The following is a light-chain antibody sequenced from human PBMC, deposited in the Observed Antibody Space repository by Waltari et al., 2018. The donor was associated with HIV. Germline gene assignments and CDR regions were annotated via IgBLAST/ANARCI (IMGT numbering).Light chain of an antibody. CDR1: SSYIGSNF. V-gene: IGLV1-47*01. CDR2: GDD. CDR3: ATWDDSLSGVL. Sequence: QSVLPQPPSTSGTPGQSVTISSSGSSSYIGSNFVYWYQQLPGTAPTLLIYGDDQRPSGVPDRFSVSKSGTSASLAISGLLSEDEAEYYCATWDDSLSGVLFGGGTKLTVL. J-gene: IGLJ3*02.